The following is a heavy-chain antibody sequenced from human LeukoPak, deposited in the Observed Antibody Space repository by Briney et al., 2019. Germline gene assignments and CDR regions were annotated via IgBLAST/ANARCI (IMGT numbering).Heavy chain of an antibody. D-gene: IGHD3-3*01. Sequence: GASVKVSCKASGYTFTSYGISWVRQAPGQGLEWMGWINAYNGNTNYAQKVQGRVTMTTDTSTNTAYMELRSLGSDDTAVYYCARGYFWSGYYYFDYWGQGTLVTVSS. CDR3: ARGYFWSGYYYFDY. CDR1: GYTFTSYG. V-gene: IGHV1-18*01. CDR2: INAYNGNT. J-gene: IGHJ4*02.